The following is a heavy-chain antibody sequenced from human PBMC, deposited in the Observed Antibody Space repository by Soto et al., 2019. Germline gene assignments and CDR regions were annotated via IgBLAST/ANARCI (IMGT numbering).Heavy chain of an antibody. J-gene: IGHJ4*02. CDR2: IDYSGST. Sequence: QVQLQQWGAGLLKPSETLSLSCAVYGGSFSGYYWSWIRQPPAKGLERIGQIDYSGSTTCNPSLKSRVTISVDTSGNQFSMQLTSVTAADTAVYYCARVGGIEGASDYWGQGTLVTVSS. V-gene: IGHV4-34*01. CDR3: ARVGGIEGASDY. D-gene: IGHD1-26*01. CDR1: GGSFSGYY.